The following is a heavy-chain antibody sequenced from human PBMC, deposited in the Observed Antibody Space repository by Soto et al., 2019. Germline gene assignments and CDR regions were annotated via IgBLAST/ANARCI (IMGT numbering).Heavy chain of an antibody. Sequence: ASVKVSCKASGNTFTSYDINWLRQATGHGLEWMGWINPNSGNIGYAQKSQGRVTMTRDTAIRTAYMEVSRLRSDDTAVYYCARGRASGSYYLLDYWGQGTLVTVSS. V-gene: IGHV1-8*01. CDR2: INPNSGNI. J-gene: IGHJ4*02. CDR3: ARGRASGSYYLLDY. D-gene: IGHD3-10*01. CDR1: GNTFTSYD.